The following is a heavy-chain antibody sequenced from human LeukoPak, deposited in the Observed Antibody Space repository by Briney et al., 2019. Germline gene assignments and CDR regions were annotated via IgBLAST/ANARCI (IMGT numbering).Heavy chain of an antibody. CDR3: ARIILGYYFDY. D-gene: IGHD3-22*01. V-gene: IGHV4-34*01. Sequence: SETLSLTCAVYGGSFSGYYWSWIRQPPGKGLEWIGEINHSGSTNYNPSLKSRVTISVDTSKNQFSLKLSSVTAADTAVYYCARIILGYYFDYWGQGTLVAVSS. CDR1: GGSFSGYY. CDR2: INHSGST. J-gene: IGHJ4*02.